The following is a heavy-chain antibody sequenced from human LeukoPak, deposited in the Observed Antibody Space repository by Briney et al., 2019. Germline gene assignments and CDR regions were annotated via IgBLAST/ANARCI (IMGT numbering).Heavy chain of an antibody. D-gene: IGHD6-13*01. J-gene: IGHJ4*02. CDR3: ATLYSSSWYSPFDY. V-gene: IGHV1-24*01. CDR1: GYTLTELS. Sequence: ASVKVSCKVSGYTLTELSMHWVRQAPGKGLEWMGGFDPEDGETIYAQKFQGRVTMTEDTSTDTAYMELSSLRSEDTAVYYCATLYSSSWYSPFDYWGEGTLVTVSS. CDR2: FDPEDGET.